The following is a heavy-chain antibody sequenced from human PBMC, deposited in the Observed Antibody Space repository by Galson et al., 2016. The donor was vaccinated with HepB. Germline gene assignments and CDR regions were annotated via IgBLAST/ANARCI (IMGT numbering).Heavy chain of an antibody. J-gene: IGHJ6*02. Sequence: CAISGDSVSSNGVAWNWIRQSPSRGLEWLGRTYYRSKWYSDYALSVKSRITINADTSKSQFSLQLNSVTPEDTAVYYCARRTGNGFDVRGQGTTVTVSS. D-gene: IGHD1-1*01. CDR1: GDSVSSNGVA. CDR2: TYYRSKWYS. CDR3: ARRTGNGFDV. V-gene: IGHV6-1*01.